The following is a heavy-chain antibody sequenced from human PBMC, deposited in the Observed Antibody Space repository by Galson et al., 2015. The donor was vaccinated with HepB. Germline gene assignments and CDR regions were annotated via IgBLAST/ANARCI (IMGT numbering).Heavy chain of an antibody. Sequence: SLRLSCAASGFTFSSYAMHWVRQAPGKGLEWVAVISYDGSNKYYADSVKGRFTISRDNSKNTLYLQMNSLRAEDTAVYYCARGGITIFGVVIIPTEYYGMDVWGQGTTVTVSS. D-gene: IGHD3-3*01. CDR2: ISYDGSNK. CDR1: GFTFSSYA. CDR3: ARGGITIFGVVIIPTEYYGMDV. J-gene: IGHJ6*02. V-gene: IGHV3-30-3*01.